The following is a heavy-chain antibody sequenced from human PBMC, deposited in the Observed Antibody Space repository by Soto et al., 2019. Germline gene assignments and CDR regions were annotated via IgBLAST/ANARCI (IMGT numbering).Heavy chain of an antibody. D-gene: IGHD3-22*01. CDR2: INHSGST. CDR1: GGSFSGYY. V-gene: IGHV4-34*01. J-gene: IGHJ3*02. Sequence: SETLSLTCAVYGGSFSGYYWSWIRQPPGKGLEWIGEINHSGSTNYNPSLKSRVTISVDTSKNQFSLKLSSVTAADTAVYYCARRPYYYDSSGYYYAFDIWGQGTMVTVSS. CDR3: ARRPYYYDSSGYYYAFDI.